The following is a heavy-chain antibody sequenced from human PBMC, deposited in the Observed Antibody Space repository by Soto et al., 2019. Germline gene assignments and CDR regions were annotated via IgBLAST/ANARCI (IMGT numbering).Heavy chain of an antibody. V-gene: IGHV4-39*01. D-gene: IGHD2-21*02. CDR2: IYYSGST. CDR3: HLCGGDCYPPHYYYGMDV. J-gene: IGHJ6*02. Sequence: QLQLQESGPGLVKPSETLSLTCTVSGGSISNSSYYWGWIRQPPGKGLEWIGSIYYSGSTYYNPSLKSRVTISVDTSKNQFSLKLSSVTAADTAVYYCHLCGGDCYPPHYYYGMDVWGQGTTVTVSS. CDR1: GGSISNSSYY.